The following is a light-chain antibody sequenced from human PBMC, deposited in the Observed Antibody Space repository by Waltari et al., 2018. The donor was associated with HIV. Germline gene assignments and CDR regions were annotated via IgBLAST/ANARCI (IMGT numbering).Light chain of an antibody. CDR1: SNDVAAYDY. Sequence: QSALTQPPSASGSPGQSVPISCTGPSNDVAAYDYVSWYQQHPGRAPKLLIYEVTKRPSGGPDRFSGSKSGNTASLTVSGLQAEDDGHYYCTSYVDNYVVFFGGGTKLTVL. CDR2: EVT. J-gene: IGLJ2*01. V-gene: IGLV2-8*01. CDR3: TSYVDNYVVF.